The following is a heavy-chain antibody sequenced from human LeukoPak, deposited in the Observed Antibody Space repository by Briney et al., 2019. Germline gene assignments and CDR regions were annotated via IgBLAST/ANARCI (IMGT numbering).Heavy chain of an antibody. V-gene: IGHV4-34*01. D-gene: IGHD5-24*01. J-gene: IGHJ2*01. CDR1: GGSFSGYY. Sequence: PSETLSLTCAVYGGSFSGYYWSWIRQPPGKGLEWIGEINHSGSTNYNPSLKSRVTISVDTSKNQFSLKLSSVTAADTAVYYCARRRRDGYNSRWYFDLWGRGTLVTVSS. CDR2: INHSGST. CDR3: ARRRRDGYNSRWYFDL.